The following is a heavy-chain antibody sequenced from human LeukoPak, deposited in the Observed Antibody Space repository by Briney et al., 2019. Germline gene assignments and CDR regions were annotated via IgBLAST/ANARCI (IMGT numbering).Heavy chain of an antibody. CDR1: GFTFSTYW. Sequence: PGGSLRLSCEASGFTFSTYWMSWVRQAPGKGLEWVANIKQDGSEKNYVDSVKGRFTISRDHAKNSLYLQMNSLRAEDTAVYYCAGRSPVSLVIAAAAPPPVEVDYWGQGTLVTVSS. CDR2: IKQDGSEK. V-gene: IGHV3-7*03. J-gene: IGHJ4*02. D-gene: IGHD6-13*01. CDR3: AGRSPVSLVIAAAAPPPVEVDY.